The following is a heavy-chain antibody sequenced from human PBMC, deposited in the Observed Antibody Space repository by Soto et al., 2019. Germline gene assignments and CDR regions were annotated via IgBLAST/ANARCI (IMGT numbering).Heavy chain of an antibody. CDR3: ARDPEMATILPDY. V-gene: IGHV1-69*13. Sequence: SVKVSCKASGGTFSSYAISWVRQAPGQGLEWMGGIIPIFGTANYAQKFQGRVTITADESTSTAYMELSSLRSEDTAVYYCARDPEMATILPDYWGQGTLVTVSS. J-gene: IGHJ4*02. D-gene: IGHD5-12*01. CDR1: GGTFSSYA. CDR2: IIPIFGTA.